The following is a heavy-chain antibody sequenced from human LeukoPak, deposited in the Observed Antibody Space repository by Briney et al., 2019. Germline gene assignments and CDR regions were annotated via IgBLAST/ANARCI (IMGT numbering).Heavy chain of an antibody. J-gene: IGHJ5*02. Sequence: PGGSLRLSCAASGFTFSTYGMHWVRQGPGKGLGWVAFIRYDGSNKYYADSVKGRFTISRDNSKNTVYLQMNSLRAEDTAVYYCAKDLSGALGELSPNWFDPWGQGTLVTVSS. V-gene: IGHV3-30*02. D-gene: IGHD3-10*01. CDR1: GFTFSTYG. CDR2: IRYDGSNK. CDR3: AKDLSGALGELSPNWFDP.